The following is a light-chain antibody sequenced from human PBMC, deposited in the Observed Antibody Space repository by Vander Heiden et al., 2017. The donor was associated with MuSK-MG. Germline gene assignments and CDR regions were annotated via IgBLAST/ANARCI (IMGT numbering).Light chain of an antibody. V-gene: IGLV3-25*03. CDR1: ALPKQY. Sequence: SYELTQPPSVSVSPGQTARITCSGDALPKQYAYWYQQKPGQAPVLVIYKDSERPSGIPERFSGSSSGTTDTLTISGVQAEDEADYYCQSADSSGTDVVFGGGTKLTVL. CDR2: KDS. CDR3: QSADSSGTDVV. J-gene: IGLJ2*01.